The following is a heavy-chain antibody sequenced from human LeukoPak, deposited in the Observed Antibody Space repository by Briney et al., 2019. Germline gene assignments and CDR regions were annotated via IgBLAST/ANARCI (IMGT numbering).Heavy chain of an antibody. J-gene: IGHJ4*02. D-gene: IGHD6-13*01. CDR3: AREKGIAAAVIDY. Sequence: GGPLRLSCAASGFTFSSYWMSWVRQAPGKGLEWVANIKQDGSEKYYVDSVKGRFTISRDNAKNSLYLQMNSLRAEDTAVYYCAREKGIAAAVIDYWGQGTLVTVSS. CDR2: IKQDGSEK. V-gene: IGHV3-7*01. CDR1: GFTFSSYW.